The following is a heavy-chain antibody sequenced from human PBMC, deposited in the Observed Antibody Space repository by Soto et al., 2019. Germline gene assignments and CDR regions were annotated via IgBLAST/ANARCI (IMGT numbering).Heavy chain of an antibody. CDR2: ISAYNGNT. J-gene: IGHJ4*02. D-gene: IGHD3-10*01. CDR3: ARDGWFGELLTFDY. Sequence: SVKDSCQASGYTFTSYGISWGRQAPVQGLEWMGWISAYNGNTNYAQKLQGRVTMTTDTSTSTAYMELRSLRSDDTAVYYCARDGWFGELLTFDYWGQGTLVTVSS. CDR1: GYTFTSYG. V-gene: IGHV1-18*04.